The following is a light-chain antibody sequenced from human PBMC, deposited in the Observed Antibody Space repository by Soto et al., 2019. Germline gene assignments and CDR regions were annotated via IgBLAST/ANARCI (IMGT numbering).Light chain of an antibody. CDR1: QSVSSSY. Sequence: EIVLTQSPGTLSLSPGERVTLSCRASQSVSSSYLAWYQQKPGQAPRLLIYGTSSRATGIPDRFSGSGSGTDFTLTISRLEPEDFAVYYCQQYGSSPRTFGRGTKVEIK. CDR2: GTS. V-gene: IGKV3-20*01. J-gene: IGKJ1*01. CDR3: QQYGSSPRT.